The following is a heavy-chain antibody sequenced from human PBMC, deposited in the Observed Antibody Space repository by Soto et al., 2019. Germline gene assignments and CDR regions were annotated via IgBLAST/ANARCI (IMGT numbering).Heavy chain of an antibody. CDR2: IRKKVNSYTT. D-gene: IGHD3-16*01. V-gene: IGHV3-72*01. CDR1: GFIFSDQY. CDR3: ARDLGGAPYVDL. J-gene: IGHJ2*01. Sequence: EMQLVESGGRLVQPGGSLRLSCAASGFIFSDQYMDCVRQAPGKGLEWVGRIRKKVNSYTTEYAASVKGRFTVSRDDSKNSLYLQMNSLKTEDTAIYYCARDLGGAPYVDLWGRGTLVTVSS.